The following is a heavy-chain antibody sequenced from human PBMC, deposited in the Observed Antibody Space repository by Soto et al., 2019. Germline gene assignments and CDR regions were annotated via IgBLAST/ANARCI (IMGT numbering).Heavy chain of an antibody. J-gene: IGHJ3*01. V-gene: IGHV3-23*01. CDR2: VSPVGDVS. CDR3: VRRAITATTNWGAFDV. Sequence: PGGPLRPSVTASRFTFSSFVMNWVRQAPGEGLEWVSTVSPVGDVSHYTGSVKARFTISRDNSRRTLHLQMDPLRAEDAAVYFCVRRAITATTNWGAFDVWGQGTVVTVSS. CDR1: RFTFSSFV. D-gene: IGHD1-20*01.